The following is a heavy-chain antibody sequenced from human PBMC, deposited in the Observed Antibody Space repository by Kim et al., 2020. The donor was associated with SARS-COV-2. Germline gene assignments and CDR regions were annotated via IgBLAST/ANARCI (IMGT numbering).Heavy chain of an antibody. J-gene: IGHJ3*01. CDR1: RFSFSDYA. Sequence: GGSLRLSCAASRFSFSDYAMNWVRQAPGKGLEWVASITGRGGRADYVGSVKGRFAISRDTSKSTVSLQMDSLRAEDSAIYYCVRHGRYNDPFTGSSLTEHFVHGFDVWGQGTKVTVSS. CDR2: ITGRGGRA. V-gene: IGHV3-23*01. D-gene: IGHD3-9*01. CDR3: VRHGRYNDPFTGSSLTEHFVHGFDV.